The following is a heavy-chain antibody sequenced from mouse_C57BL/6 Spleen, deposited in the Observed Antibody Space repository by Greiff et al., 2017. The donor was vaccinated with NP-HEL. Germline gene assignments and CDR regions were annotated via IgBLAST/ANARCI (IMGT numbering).Heavy chain of an antibody. D-gene: IGHD2-5*01. J-gene: IGHJ2*01. CDR1: GYTFTSYW. V-gene: IGHV1-50*01. CDR2: IYPSDSCT. Sequence: VQLKQPGAELVKPGASVKLSCKASGYTFTSYWMQWVKQRPGQGLEWIGEIYPSDSCTNYNQKFKGKATLTVDPSSSTAYMQLSSLTTEDTAVDYGAIHNAYYSNDCFDYWGQGTTLTVSS. CDR3: AIHNAYYSNDCFDY.